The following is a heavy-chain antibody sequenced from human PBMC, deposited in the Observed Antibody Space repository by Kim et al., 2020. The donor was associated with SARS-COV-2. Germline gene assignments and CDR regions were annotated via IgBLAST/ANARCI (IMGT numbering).Heavy chain of an antibody. V-gene: IGHV4-34*01. CDR1: GGSFSGYY. CDR3: ARVGCSGGSCYVY. D-gene: IGHD2-15*01. CDR2: INHSGST. Sequence: SETLSLTCAVYGGSFSGYYWSWIRQPPGKGLEWIGEINHSGSTNYNPSLKSRVTISVDTSKNQFSLKLSSVTAADMAVYYCARVGCSGGSCYVYWGQGTL. J-gene: IGHJ4*02.